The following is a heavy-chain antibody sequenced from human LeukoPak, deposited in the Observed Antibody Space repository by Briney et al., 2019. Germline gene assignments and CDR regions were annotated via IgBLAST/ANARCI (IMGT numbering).Heavy chain of an antibody. Sequence: PGGSLRLSCAASGFTFTSYEMNWVRQAPGKGLEWVSYISSSGSTIYYADSVKGRFTISRDNAKNSLYLQMNSLRAEDTAVYYCARDCGYSSSWYYYYMDVWGKGTTVTISS. CDR2: ISSSGSTI. J-gene: IGHJ6*03. CDR3: ARDCGYSSSWYYYYMDV. CDR1: GFTFTSYE. V-gene: IGHV3-48*03. D-gene: IGHD6-13*01.